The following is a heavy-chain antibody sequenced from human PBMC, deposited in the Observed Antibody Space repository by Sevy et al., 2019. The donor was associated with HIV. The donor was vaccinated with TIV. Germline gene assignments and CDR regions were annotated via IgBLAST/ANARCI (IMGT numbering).Heavy chain of an antibody. Sequence: SEPLSLTCTVTGDSMNTYYWAWIRQPPGKSLEWVGYILYSGSTEYSPSLKSRVTMALDKSKNEVSLRLSSVTAADTAVYYCARRVPGDNWFDPWGQGRLVTVSS. CDR2: ILYSGST. CDR1: GDSMNTYY. CDR3: ARRVPGDNWFDP. J-gene: IGHJ5*02. V-gene: IGHV4-59*01.